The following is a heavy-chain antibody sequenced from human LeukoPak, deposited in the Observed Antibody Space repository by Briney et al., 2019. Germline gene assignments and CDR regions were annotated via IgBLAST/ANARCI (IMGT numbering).Heavy chain of an antibody. Sequence: SETLSLTCTVSGGSISSYYWSWIRQPPGKGLEWIGYIYYSGSTNYNPSLKSRVTISVDTSKNQFSLKLNSVTAADTAVYYCARGRFFVGANAFDIWGQGTMVTVSS. V-gene: IGHV4-59*01. D-gene: IGHD3-3*01. CDR1: GGSISSYY. J-gene: IGHJ3*02. CDR3: ARGRFFVGANAFDI. CDR2: IYYSGST.